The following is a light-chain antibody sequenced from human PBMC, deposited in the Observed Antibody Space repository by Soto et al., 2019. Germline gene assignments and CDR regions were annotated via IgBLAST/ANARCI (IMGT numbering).Light chain of an antibody. CDR1: NSDVGGYNL. J-gene: IGLJ3*02. CDR2: AVS. Sequence: QSALTQPRSVSGSPGQSVSISCTGTNSDVGGYNLVSWYQQLPGKAPKLIISAVSYRTSGVSDRFSGSKSGNTASLTISGLQAEDEADYYCCSYTATDAWVFGRGTK. V-gene: IGLV2-11*01. CDR3: CSYTATDAWV.